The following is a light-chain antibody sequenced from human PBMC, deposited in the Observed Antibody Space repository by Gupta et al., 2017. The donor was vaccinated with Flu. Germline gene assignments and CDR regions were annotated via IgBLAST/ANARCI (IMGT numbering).Light chain of an antibody. J-gene: IGKJ2*01. Sequence: GQTDSISCRYSQSLGYSDGHNVYTYLNWFHQRPGQSPRRLIYQGCNRDSGVPDRFNGSGSGTDFTLKISRVEAEDVGIYYCRQGTHWPYTFGEGSKMEIK. CDR3: RQGTHWPYT. CDR1: QSLGYSDGHNVYTY. CDR2: QGC. V-gene: IGKV2-30*01.